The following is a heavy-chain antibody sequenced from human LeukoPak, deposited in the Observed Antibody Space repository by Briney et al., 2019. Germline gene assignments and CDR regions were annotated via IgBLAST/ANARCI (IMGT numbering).Heavy chain of an antibody. D-gene: IGHD3-16*02. V-gene: IGHV3-30*18. CDR2: ISYDGSNK. CDR1: GFTFSRYG. J-gene: IGHJ4*02. CDR3: AKEQRPMITFGGVIAD. Sequence: PGRSLRLSCAASGFTFSRYGMHWVRQAPGKGLEWVALISYDGSNKYYADSVKGRFTISRDNSKNTLYLQMNSLRAEDTAVYYCAKEQRPMITFGGVIADWGQGTLVTVSS.